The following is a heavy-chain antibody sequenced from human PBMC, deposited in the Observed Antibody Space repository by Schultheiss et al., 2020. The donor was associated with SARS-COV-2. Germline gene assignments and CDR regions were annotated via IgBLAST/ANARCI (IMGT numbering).Heavy chain of an antibody. V-gene: IGHV4-61*05. Sequence: SETLSLTCTVSGESITSTVYYWGWIRQPPGKGLEWIGYIYYSGSTNYNPSLKSRVTISVDTSKNQFSLKLTSVTAADTAIYYCARRRSDGNWYLDTWGPGTLVTVSS. CDR1: GESITSTVYY. CDR3: ARRRSDGNWYLDT. D-gene: IGHD4-23*01. CDR2: IYYSGST. J-gene: IGHJ4*02.